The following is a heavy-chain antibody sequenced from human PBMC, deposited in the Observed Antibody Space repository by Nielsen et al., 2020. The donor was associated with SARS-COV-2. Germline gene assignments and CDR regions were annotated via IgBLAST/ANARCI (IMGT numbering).Heavy chain of an antibody. CDR3: ARDRDSVLYSGYPPEGYGMDV. D-gene: IGHD5-12*01. J-gene: IGHJ6*02. Sequence: GSLRLSCAASGFTFSSYWMSWVRQAPGKGLEWVANIKQDGSEKYYVDSVKGRFTISRDNAKNSLYLQMNSLRDEDTAVYYCARDRDSVLYSGYPPEGYGMDVWGQGTTVTVSS. CDR1: GFTFSSYW. V-gene: IGHV3-7*01. CDR2: IKQDGSEK.